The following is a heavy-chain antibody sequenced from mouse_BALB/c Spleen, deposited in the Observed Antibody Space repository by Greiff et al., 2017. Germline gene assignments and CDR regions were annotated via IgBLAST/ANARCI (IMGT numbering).Heavy chain of an antibody. CDR2: ISYSGST. CDR1: GYSITSDYA. Sequence: EVQRVESGPGLVKPSQSLSLTCTVTGYSITSDYAWNWIRQFPGNKLEWMGYISYSGSTSYNPSLKSRISITRDTSKNQFFLQLNSVTTEDTATYYCARGGDYVYFDYWGQGTTLTVSS. J-gene: IGHJ2*01. V-gene: IGHV3-2*02. D-gene: IGHD2-4*01. CDR3: ARGGDYVYFDY.